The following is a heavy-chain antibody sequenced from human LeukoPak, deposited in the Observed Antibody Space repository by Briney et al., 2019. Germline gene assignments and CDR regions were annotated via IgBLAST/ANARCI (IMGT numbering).Heavy chain of an antibody. Sequence: PGGSLRLSCAASGFTFSSNSVNWVRQAPGKGLEWVSSISRSSSYIYYADSVKGRFTISRDNAKNSLYLQMNSLRAEDTAVYYCARHASSPAMVQSEQIDYWGQGTLVTVSS. J-gene: IGHJ4*02. D-gene: IGHD3-10*01. CDR3: ARHASSPAMVQSEQIDY. CDR1: GFTFSSNS. CDR2: ISRSSSYI. V-gene: IGHV3-21*01.